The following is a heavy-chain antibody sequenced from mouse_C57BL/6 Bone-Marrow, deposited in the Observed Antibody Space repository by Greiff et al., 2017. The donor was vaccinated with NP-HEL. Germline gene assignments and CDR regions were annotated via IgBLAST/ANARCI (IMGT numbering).Heavy chain of an antibody. CDR2: IHPSDSDT. CDR1: GYTFTSYW. J-gene: IGHJ4*01. Sequence: VQLQQPGAELVKPGASVKVSCKASGYTFTSYWMHWVKQRPGQGLEWIGRIHPSDSDTNYNQKFKGKATLTVDKSSSTAYMQLGSLTSEYSAVYYCATYDDEIYYAMDYWGQGTSVTVSS. V-gene: IGHV1-74*01. CDR3: ATYDDEIYYAMDY. D-gene: IGHD2-4*01.